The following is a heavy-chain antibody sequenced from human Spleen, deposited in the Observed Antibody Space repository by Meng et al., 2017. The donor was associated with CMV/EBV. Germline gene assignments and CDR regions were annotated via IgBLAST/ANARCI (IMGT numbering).Heavy chain of an antibody. Sequence: GGSLRLSCAASGFTFSDYYMTWVRQAPGKGLEWVSYISSSGSITKYLDSVKGRFTISRDNAENSPFLQMNSLRVEDTAFYYCARDFSAVHNWLDSWGQGTLVTVSS. CDR1: GFTFSDYY. CDR2: ISSSGSIT. V-gene: IGHV3-11*04. CDR3: ARDFSAVHNWLDS. J-gene: IGHJ5*01. D-gene: IGHD1-26*01.